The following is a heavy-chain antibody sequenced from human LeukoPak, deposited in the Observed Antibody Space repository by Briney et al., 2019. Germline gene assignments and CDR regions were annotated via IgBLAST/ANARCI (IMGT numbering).Heavy chain of an antibody. J-gene: IGHJ6*03. Sequence: SLTLSCTAFGFTFGENAVICFRQTPGKGLEWVSFIRSQAHGGTSEYAASVKGRLNISRDDSKSIAYLQMNSLETEDTAVYYCSRVERSSINNYYYYMAVWGKGTTVTVSS. V-gene: IGHV3-49*03. CDR3: SRVERSSINNYYYYMAV. CDR1: GFTFGENA. D-gene: IGHD2-2*01. CDR2: IRSQAHGGTS.